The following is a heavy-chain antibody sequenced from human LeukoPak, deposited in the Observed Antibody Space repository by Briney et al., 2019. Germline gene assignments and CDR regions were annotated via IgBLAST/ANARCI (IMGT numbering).Heavy chain of an antibody. D-gene: IGHD2-2*01. Sequence: GASVKVSCKASGYTFTSYGISWVRQAPGQGLEWMGWISAYNGNTNYAQKLQGRVTMTTDTSTSTAYMELRSLRSDDTAVYYCARDPLYCSSTSCYVGMGYYYYYGMDVWGQGTTVTVSS. CDR3: ARDPLYCSSTSCYVGMGYYYYYGMDV. CDR2: ISAYNGNT. J-gene: IGHJ6*02. V-gene: IGHV1-18*01. CDR1: GYTFTSYG.